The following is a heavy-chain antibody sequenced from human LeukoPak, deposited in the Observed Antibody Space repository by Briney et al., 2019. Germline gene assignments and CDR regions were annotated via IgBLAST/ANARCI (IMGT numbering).Heavy chain of an antibody. Sequence: GGSLRLSCAASGFTFSSSAMSWVRQAPGMGLEWVSAISNNGGYTYYADSVQGRFTISRDNSKSTLCLQMNSLRAEDTAVYYCAKQLGYCSDGSCYFPYWGQGTLVTVSS. J-gene: IGHJ4*02. D-gene: IGHD2-15*01. CDR1: GFTFSSSA. CDR3: AKQLGYCSDGSCYFPY. V-gene: IGHV3-23*01. CDR2: ISNNGGYT.